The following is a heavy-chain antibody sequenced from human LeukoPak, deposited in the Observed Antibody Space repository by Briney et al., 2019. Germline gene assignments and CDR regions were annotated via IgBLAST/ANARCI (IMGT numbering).Heavy chain of an antibody. V-gene: IGHV1-18*01. CDR1: GYTFTSYG. Sequence: ASVKVSCKASGYTFTSYGISWVRQAPGQGLEWMGWISAYNGNTNYAQKLQGRVTMTTDTSTSTAYMELRSLRSDDAAVYYCARDHTAMAKRAFDYWGQGTLVTVSS. J-gene: IGHJ4*02. CDR3: ARDHTAMAKRAFDY. CDR2: ISAYNGNT. D-gene: IGHD5-18*01.